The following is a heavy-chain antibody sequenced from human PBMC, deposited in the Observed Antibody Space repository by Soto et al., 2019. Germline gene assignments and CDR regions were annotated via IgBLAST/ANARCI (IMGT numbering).Heavy chain of an antibody. CDR3: ARRVVDRLTYYVDV. D-gene: IGHD2-15*01. CDR1: GGSITGIYY. J-gene: IGHJ6*03. Sequence: QVQLQESGPGLVNPSETLSLTCTVSGGSITGIYYWARIRQPPRKGLEWVASIGPDGDTYYNPSRKTRVTISIAPSMSQFCLSISSVAAAVPAVYYCARRVVDRLTYYVDVWGNGATVTVSS. CDR2: IGPDGDT. V-gene: IGHV4-39*01.